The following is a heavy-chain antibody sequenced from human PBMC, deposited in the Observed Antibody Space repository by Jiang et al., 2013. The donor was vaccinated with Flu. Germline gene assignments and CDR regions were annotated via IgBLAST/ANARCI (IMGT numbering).Heavy chain of an antibody. CDR1: GDSISSSSYY. CDR2: VYSSGRT. CDR3: ARRGSSAGGNWFDP. J-gene: IGHJ5*02. Sequence: GLVKPSETLSLTCTVSGDSISSSSYYWGWIRQPPGRGLEWIGSVYSSGRTYSNPSLKSRLTISVDTSKNQFSLKLSSVTAADTAVYYCARRGSSAGGNWFDPWGQGTLVTVSS. D-gene: IGHD6-6*01. V-gene: IGHV4-39*07.